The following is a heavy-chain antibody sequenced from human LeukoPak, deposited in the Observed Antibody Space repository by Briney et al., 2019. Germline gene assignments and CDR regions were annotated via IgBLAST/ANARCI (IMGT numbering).Heavy chain of an antibody. J-gene: IGHJ6*03. CDR2: INPSGGST. D-gene: IGHD1-1*01. Sequence: APVKVSCKASGYTFTSYYMHWVRQAPGQGLEWMGIINPSGGSTSYAQKFQGRVTMTRDASTSTVYMELSSLRSEDTAVYYCAKTRKAYYYYYMDVWGKGTTVTVSS. CDR3: AKTRKAYYYYYMDV. V-gene: IGHV1-46*01. CDR1: GYTFTSYY.